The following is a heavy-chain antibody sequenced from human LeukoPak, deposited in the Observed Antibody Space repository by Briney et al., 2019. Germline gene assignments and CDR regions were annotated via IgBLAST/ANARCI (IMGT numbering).Heavy chain of an antibody. CDR1: GFTFSSYT. CDR2: ISSSRSYI. D-gene: IGHD2-2*01. Sequence: GGSLRLSCAASGFTFSSYTMNWVRQAPGKGLVWVSSISSSRSYIYNADSVKGRFTISRDNAKNSLYLQMNSLRAEDTAVYYCARDHCSSTSCFPSGTNYFDSWGQGTPVTVSS. J-gene: IGHJ4*02. CDR3: ARDHCSSTSCFPSGTNYFDS. V-gene: IGHV3-21*01.